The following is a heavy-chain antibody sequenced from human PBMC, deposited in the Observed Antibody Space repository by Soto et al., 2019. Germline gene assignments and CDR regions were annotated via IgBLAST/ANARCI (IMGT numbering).Heavy chain of an antibody. D-gene: IGHD6-19*01. CDR3: ASSSSGWYPRYYFDS. CDR2: IIPILGIA. Sequence: QVQLVQSGAEVKKPGSSVKVSCKASGGTFSSYTISWVRQAPGQGLEWMGRIIPILGIANYAQRVQGRVTITADKSTSTAYMELSSLRSEDTAVYYCASSSSGWYPRYYFDSWGQGTLVTVSS. CDR1: GGTFSSYT. V-gene: IGHV1-69*02. J-gene: IGHJ4*02.